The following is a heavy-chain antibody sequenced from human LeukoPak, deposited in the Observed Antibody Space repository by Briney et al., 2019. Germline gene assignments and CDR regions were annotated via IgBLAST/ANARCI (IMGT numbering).Heavy chain of an antibody. J-gene: IGHJ4*02. CDR1: GFTFGDYA. CDR2: IRSKAYGGTT. CDR3: TRWIEYDSSGYYYFDY. D-gene: IGHD3-22*01. Sequence: PGGSLRLSCTASGFTFGDYAMSWFRQAPGKGLEWVGFIRSKAYGGTTKYAASVKGRFTISRDDSKSIAYLQMNSLKTEDTAVYYCTRWIEYDSSGYYYFDYWGQGTLVTVSS. V-gene: IGHV3-49*03.